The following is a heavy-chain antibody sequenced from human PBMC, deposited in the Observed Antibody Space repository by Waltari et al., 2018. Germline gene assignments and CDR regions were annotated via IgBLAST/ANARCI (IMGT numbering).Heavy chain of an antibody. Sequence: EVQVVESGGGLVQPGGSLRLSCTTSGVTFSNFWLHWVRQAPGKGLVGVSSSNEDGRTTNYGDSVKGRFTISRDNAKSVLYSDMNSLRAEDTAVYYCARDCGGPRDYWGQGTLVTVSS. CDR3: ARDCGGPRDY. V-gene: IGHV3-74*01. J-gene: IGHJ4*02. CDR2: SNEDGRTT. CDR1: GVTFSNFW. D-gene: IGHD3-16*01.